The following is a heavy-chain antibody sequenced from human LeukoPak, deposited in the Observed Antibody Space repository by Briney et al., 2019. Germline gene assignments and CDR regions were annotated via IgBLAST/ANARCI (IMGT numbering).Heavy chain of an antibody. V-gene: IGHV5-51*01. CDR1: GYSFTSYW. D-gene: IGHD3-22*01. CDR3: ARVHDSSGYYWYFDL. J-gene: IGHJ2*01. CDR2: IYPGDSET. Sequence: GESLNISCKGSGYSFTSYWIGWVRQMPGKGLEWMGIIYPGDSETRYSPSFQGQVTISADKSISTAYLQWSSLKASDTAMYYCARVHDSSGYYWYFDLWGRGTLVTVSS.